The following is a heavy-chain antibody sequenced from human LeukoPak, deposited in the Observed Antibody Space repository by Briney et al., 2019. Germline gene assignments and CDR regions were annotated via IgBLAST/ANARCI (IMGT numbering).Heavy chain of an antibody. CDR1: GFTFDDYG. D-gene: IGHD2-15*01. J-gene: IGHJ5*02. Sequence: GGSPRPSCAASGFTFDDYGMSWVRQAPGKGLEWVSGINWNGGSTGYADSVKGRFTISRDNAKNSLYLQMNSLRAEDTALYYCARAGIYCSGGSCYSWFDPWGQGTLVTVSS. CDR2: INWNGGST. CDR3: ARAGIYCSGGSCYSWFDP. V-gene: IGHV3-20*04.